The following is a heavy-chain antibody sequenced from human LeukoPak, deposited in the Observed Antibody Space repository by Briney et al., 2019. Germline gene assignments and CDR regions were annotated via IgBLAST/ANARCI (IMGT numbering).Heavy chain of an antibody. J-gene: IGHJ4*02. V-gene: IGHV1-46*01. CDR2: INPSGGST. CDR1: GYTFTSYY. CDR3: ARAPVGATFFDY. D-gene: IGHD1-26*01. Sequence: ASVKVSCKASGYTFTSYYMHWVRQAPGQGLEWMGIINPSGGSTSYAQKFQGRVAMTRDTSTSTVYMELSSLRSEDTAVYYCARAPVGATFFDYWGQGTLVTVSS.